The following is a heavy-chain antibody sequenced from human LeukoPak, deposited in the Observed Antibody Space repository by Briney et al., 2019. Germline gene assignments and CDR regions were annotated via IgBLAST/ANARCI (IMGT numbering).Heavy chain of an antibody. J-gene: IGHJ4*02. CDR1: GVSFSGYY. CDR3: ARGLVDESGETRAPFDF. CDR2: INHSGST. Sequence: PSETLSLTCAVYGVSFSGYYWSWIRQPPGKGLEWVGEINHSGSTNYNPSLKSRVTISVDPSNNQFSLKLSSVTAADTAVYYCARGLVDESGETRAPFDFWGQGTLVTVSS. V-gene: IGHV4-34*01. D-gene: IGHD4-17*01.